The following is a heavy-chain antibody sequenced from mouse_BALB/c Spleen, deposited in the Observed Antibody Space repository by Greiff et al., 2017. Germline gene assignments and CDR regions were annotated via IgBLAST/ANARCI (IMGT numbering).Heavy chain of an antibody. CDR2: ISYSGST. J-gene: IGHJ4*01. CDR1: GYSITSDYA. Sequence: EVHLVESGPGLVKPSQSLSLTCTVTGYSITSDYAWNWIRQFPGNKLEWMGYISYSGSTSYNPSLKSRISITRDTSKNQFFLQLNSVTTEDTATYYCARSNYYYGTSAMDYWGQGTSVTVSS. D-gene: IGHD1-1*01. CDR3: ARSNYYYGTSAMDY. V-gene: IGHV3-2*02.